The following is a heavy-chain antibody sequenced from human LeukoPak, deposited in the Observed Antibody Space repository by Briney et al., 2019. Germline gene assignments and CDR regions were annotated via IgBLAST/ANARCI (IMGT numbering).Heavy chain of an antibody. V-gene: IGHV3-72*01. Sequence: GGSLRLSCAASGFTFSDHYMDWVRQAPGKGLEWVGRTRNKANSYTTEYAASVKGRFTISRDDSKNSLYLQMNSLKTEDTAVYYCARGLYSGGYYFDYWGQGTLVTVSS. D-gene: IGHD1-26*01. CDR2: TRNKANSYTT. CDR3: ARGLYSGGYYFDY. CDR1: GFTFSDHY. J-gene: IGHJ4*02.